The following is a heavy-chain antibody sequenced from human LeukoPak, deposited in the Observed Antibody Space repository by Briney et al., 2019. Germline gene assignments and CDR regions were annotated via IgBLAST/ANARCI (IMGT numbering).Heavy chain of an antibody. CDR3: ARELTTTVVTPRVFDY. CDR1: GYTLTELS. CDR2: FDPEDGET. V-gene: IGHV1-24*01. Sequence: ASVKVSCKVSGYTLTELSMHWVRQAPGKGLEWMGGFDPEDGETIYAQKFQGRVTMTRDTSTSTVYMELSSLRSEDTAVYYCARELTTTVVTPRVFDYWGQGTLVTVSS. D-gene: IGHD4-23*01. J-gene: IGHJ4*02.